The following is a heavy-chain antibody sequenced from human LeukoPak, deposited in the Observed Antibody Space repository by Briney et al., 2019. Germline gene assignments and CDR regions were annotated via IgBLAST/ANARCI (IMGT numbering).Heavy chain of an antibody. D-gene: IGHD3-10*01. CDR2: IIPIFGTA. CDR3: ASPTYYYLPGDAFDI. Sequence: AASVKVSCKASGGTFSSYAISWVRQAPGQGLEWMGAIIPIFGTANYAQKFQGRVTITTDESTSTAYMELSSLRSEDTAVYYCASPTYYYLPGDAFDIWGQGTMVTVSS. J-gene: IGHJ3*02. CDR1: GGTFSSYA. V-gene: IGHV1-69*05.